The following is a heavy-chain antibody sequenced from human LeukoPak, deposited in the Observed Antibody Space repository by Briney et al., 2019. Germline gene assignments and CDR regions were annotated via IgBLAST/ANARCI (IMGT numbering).Heavy chain of an antibody. D-gene: IGHD3-10*01. CDR3: ARDYYGSGSPDY. J-gene: IGHJ4*02. CDR2: ISYDGSNK. Sequence: GGSLRLSCAASGFTFSHAWMSWVRQAPGKGLEWVAVISYDGSNKYYADSVKGRFTISRDNSKNTLYLQMNSLRAEDTAVYYCARDYYGSGSPDYWGQGTLVTVSS. V-gene: IGHV3-30-3*01. CDR1: GFTFSHAW.